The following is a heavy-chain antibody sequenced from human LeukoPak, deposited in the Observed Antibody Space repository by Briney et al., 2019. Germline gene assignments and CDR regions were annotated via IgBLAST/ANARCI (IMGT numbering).Heavy chain of an antibody. V-gene: IGHV4-34*01. Sequence: STNYNPSLKRGVTISVDTSKNQFSLKLSSVTAADTAVYYCARGWGYGSGSYSFGYYYGMDVWGKGTPVTVSS. D-gene: IGHD3-10*01. J-gene: IGHJ6*04. CDR2: ST. CDR3: ARGWGYGSGSYSFGYYYGMDV.